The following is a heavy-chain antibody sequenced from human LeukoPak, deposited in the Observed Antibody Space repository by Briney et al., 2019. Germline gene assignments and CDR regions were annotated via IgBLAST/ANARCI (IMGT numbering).Heavy chain of an antibody. Sequence: GGSLRLSCAASGFTVSNNYLSWVRQAPGKGLEWVSFVYDGGTTVYADSVKGRFTISRDNSKNTLYLQMNSLRAEDTAVYYCAKVGVSAFGYWGQGTLVTVSS. CDR2: VYDGGTT. J-gene: IGHJ4*02. V-gene: IGHV3-53*01. CDR1: GFTVSNNY. CDR3: AKVGVSAFGY. D-gene: IGHD3-16*01.